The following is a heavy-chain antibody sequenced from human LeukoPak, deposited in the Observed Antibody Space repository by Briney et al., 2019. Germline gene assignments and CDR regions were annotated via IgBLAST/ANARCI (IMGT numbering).Heavy chain of an antibody. Sequence: PSETLSLTCTVSGGSISSSSYYWGWIRQPPGKGLEWIGSIYYSGSTYYNPSLKSRVTISVDTSKNQFSLKLSSVTAADTAVYYCVSQLGYCGGGSCYSDYWGQGTLVTVSS. CDR3: VSQLGYCGGGSCYSDY. CDR1: GGSISSSSYY. J-gene: IGHJ4*02. V-gene: IGHV4-39*01. D-gene: IGHD2-15*01. CDR2: IYYSGST.